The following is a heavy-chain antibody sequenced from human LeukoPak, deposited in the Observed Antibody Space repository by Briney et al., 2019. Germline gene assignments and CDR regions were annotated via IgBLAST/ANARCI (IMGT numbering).Heavy chain of an antibody. V-gene: IGHV5-51*01. J-gene: IGHJ4*02. CDR2: IYPGDSNT. CDR3: ARLEGLSSASFCGY. Sequence: LGESLKISCKGSGYPFTNFWIAWVRQMPGKGLEWMGIIYPGDSNTRYSPSFQGQATISADKSITTAYLQWSSLKASDTAIYYCARLEGLSSASFCGYWGQGTLVTVSS. D-gene: IGHD3-10*01. CDR1: GYPFTNFW.